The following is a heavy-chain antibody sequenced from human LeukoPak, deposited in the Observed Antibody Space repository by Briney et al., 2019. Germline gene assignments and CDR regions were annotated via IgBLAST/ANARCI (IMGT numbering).Heavy chain of an antibody. CDR2: ISWDGGST. V-gene: IGHV3-43*01. CDR3: AKGNGEQGYYYYYGMDV. CDR1: GFTFDDYT. Sequence: GGSLRLSCAASGFTFDDYTMHWVRQAPGQGLEWVSLISWDGGSTYYADSVKGRFTISRDNSKNSLYLQMNSLRTEDTALYYCAKGNGEQGYYYYYGMDVWGQGTTVTVSS. J-gene: IGHJ6*02. D-gene: IGHD4-17*01.